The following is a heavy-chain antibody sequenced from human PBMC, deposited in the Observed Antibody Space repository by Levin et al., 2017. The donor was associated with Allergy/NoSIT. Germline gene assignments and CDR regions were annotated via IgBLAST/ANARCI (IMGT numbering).Heavy chain of an antibody. D-gene: IGHD6-13*01. J-gene: IGHJ6*02. CDR1: GYTFTSYY. V-gene: IGHV1-46*01. CDR2: INPSGGSA. Sequence: ASVKVSCKASGYTFTSYYMHWVRQAPGQGLEWMGIINPSGGSASYAQKFQGRVTMTRDTSTSTVYMELSSLRSEDTAVYYCAREPSRLHHSGIAAAGTPGADYYGMDVWGQGTTVTVSS. CDR3: AREPSRLHHSGIAAAGTPGADYYGMDV.